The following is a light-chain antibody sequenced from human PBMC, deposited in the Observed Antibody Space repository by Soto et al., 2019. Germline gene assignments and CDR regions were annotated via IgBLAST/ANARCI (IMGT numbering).Light chain of an antibody. Sequence: EIVLTQSPGTLSLSPGERATPSCRASQSLNSNYLAWHQQKPGQAPRLLIYDTFSRATGIPDRFSGSGSGTDFTLTISRLEPEDFAVYFCQQYDYLITFGQGTRLEIK. CDR3: QQYDYLIT. V-gene: IGKV3-20*01. CDR1: QSLNSNY. CDR2: DTF. J-gene: IGKJ5*01.